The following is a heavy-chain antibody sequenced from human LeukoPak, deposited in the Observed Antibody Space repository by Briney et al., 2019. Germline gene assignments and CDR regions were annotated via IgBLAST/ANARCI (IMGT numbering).Heavy chain of an antibody. D-gene: IGHD3-22*01. CDR2: ISGSGRTI. Sequence: GGSLRLSCAASGFTFSDYYMSWIRQAPGKGLEWVSYISGSGRTIYYADFVKGRFTVSRDNAKNSLYLQMSSLRAEDTAVYYCARDKGYYPNWYFDLWGRGTLVTVSS. CDR1: GFTFSDYY. J-gene: IGHJ2*01. CDR3: ARDKGYYPNWYFDL. V-gene: IGHV3-11*01.